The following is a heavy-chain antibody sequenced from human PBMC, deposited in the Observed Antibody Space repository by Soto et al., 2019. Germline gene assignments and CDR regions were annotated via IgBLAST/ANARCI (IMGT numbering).Heavy chain of an antibody. V-gene: IGHV1-2*02. CDR1: GYTFTGYY. D-gene: IGHD6-6*01. CDR3: ANLGSSYLYYYGMDV. J-gene: IGHJ6*02. CDR2: INPNSGGT. Sequence: GASVKVSCKASGYTFTGYYMHWVRQAPGQGLEWMGWINPNSGGTNYAQKFQGRVTMTRDTSISTAYMELSRLRSDDTAVYYCANLGSSYLYYYGMDVWGQGTTVTVSS.